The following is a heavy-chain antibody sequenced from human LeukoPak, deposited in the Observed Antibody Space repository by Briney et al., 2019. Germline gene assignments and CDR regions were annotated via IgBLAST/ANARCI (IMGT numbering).Heavy chain of an antibody. CDR3: ARGQGVS. CDR2: IYYSGST. CDR1: GGSISTYC. Sequence: SETLSLTCTVSGGSISTYCWSWIRQPPGKGLEWIGYIYYSGSTKYNPSLKSRVTISVDTSKNQFSLKLTSVTAADTAVYYCARGQGVSWGQGTLVTVSS. V-gene: IGHV4-59*01. D-gene: IGHD3-16*01. J-gene: IGHJ4*02.